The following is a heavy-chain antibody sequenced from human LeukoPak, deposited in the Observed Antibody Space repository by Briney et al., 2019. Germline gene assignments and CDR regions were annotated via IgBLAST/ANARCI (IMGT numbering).Heavy chain of an antibody. CDR2: IYYSGST. V-gene: IGHV4-59*12. Sequence: PSETLSLTCTVSGGSISSYYWSWIRQPPGKGLEWIGYIYYSGSTNYNPSLKSRVTISVDTSKNQFSLKLSSVTAADTAVYYCARVDNYYDSSGYYYFDYWGQGTLVTVSS. J-gene: IGHJ4*02. CDR1: GGSISSYY. CDR3: ARVDNYYDSSGYYYFDY. D-gene: IGHD3-22*01.